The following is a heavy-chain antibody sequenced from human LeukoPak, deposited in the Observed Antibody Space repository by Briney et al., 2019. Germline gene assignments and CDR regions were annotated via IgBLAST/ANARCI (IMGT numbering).Heavy chain of an antibody. J-gene: IGHJ5*02. V-gene: IGHV3-30*02. CDR2: IRYDGNNK. Sequence: PGGSLRLSCAASGFTFSDYSMHWVRQAPGKGLNWVAFIRYDGNNKYYADSVKGRFTISRDNSKNTLYLQMNSLRVEDTAVYYCARGGIAVAGIDFRWFDPWGQGTLVTASS. CDR3: ARGGIAVAGIDFRWFDP. CDR1: GFTFSDYS. D-gene: IGHD6-19*01.